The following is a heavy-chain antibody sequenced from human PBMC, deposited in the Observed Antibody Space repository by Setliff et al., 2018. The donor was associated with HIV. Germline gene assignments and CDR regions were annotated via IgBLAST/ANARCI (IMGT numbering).Heavy chain of an antibody. D-gene: IGHD3-9*01. J-gene: IGHJ4*02. CDR3: ARLGGILTGTPVIDY. V-gene: IGHV4-59*11. CDR1: GGSMSGQY. CDR2: IFYSAT. Sequence: ASETLSLTCTVSGGSMSGQYWSWVRQSPGKGLEWIGYIFYSATDYNPSLKSRVTMSIDTSKNQFSLNLRSVTAADTAVYYCARLGGILTGTPVIDYWGQGTLVTVSS.